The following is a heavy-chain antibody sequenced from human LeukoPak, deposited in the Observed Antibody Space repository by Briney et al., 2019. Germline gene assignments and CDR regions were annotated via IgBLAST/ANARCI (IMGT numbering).Heavy chain of an antibody. V-gene: IGHV4-4*07. CDR3: AREEIGIAACQARFDY. CDR2: IYTSGST. J-gene: IGHJ4*02. CDR1: GGSFSGYY. Sequence: SETLSLTCAVYGGSFSGYYWSWIRQPAGKGLEWIGRIYTSGSTNYNPSLKSRVTISVDTSKNQFSLKLSSVTAADTAVYYCAREEIGIAACQARFDYWGQGTLVTVSS. D-gene: IGHD6-6*01.